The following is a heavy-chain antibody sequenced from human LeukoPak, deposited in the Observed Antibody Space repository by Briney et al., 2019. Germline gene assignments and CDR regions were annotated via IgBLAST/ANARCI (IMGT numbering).Heavy chain of an antibody. D-gene: IGHD3-10*01. Sequence: PGGSLRLSCAASGFTFSNHGMNWVRQAPGKGLEWVSGISPSADTKYYADSVKGRFTISRDNSKNMLYLEVISLTADDTAVYYCAKDDAWLRFGEWSQGTLVTVSS. CDR2: ISPSADTK. CDR3: AKDDAWLRFGE. CDR1: GFTFSNHG. J-gene: IGHJ4*02. V-gene: IGHV3-23*01.